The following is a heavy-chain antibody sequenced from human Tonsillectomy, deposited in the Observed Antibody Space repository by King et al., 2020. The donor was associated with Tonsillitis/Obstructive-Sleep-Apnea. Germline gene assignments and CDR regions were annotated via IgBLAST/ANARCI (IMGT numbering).Heavy chain of an antibody. V-gene: IGHV2-26*01. D-gene: IGHD2-2*01. CDR2: IFSNDEK. J-gene: IGHJ6*03. Sequence: VTLQESGPVLVKPTETLTLTCTVSGFSLSNARMGVSWIRQPPGKALEWLAHIFSNDEKSYSTSLNSRLTISKDTSRSQVVLTMTNMDPVDKATYYCSRPPSTSYFYYYYMDVWGKGTTVTVSS. CDR1: GFSLSNARMG. CDR3: SRPPSTSYFYYYYMDV.